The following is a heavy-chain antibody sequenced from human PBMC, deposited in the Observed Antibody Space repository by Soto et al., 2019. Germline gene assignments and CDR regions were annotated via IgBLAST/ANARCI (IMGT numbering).Heavy chain of an antibody. Sequence: QVQLVQSGAEMNKPGSSVKVSCKVSGDSFSSYAISWVRQAPGEGLEWVGGIIPIFETANYAQNFQGRVTITAVESTTTAYLEVTRLRRQDTAVFYCAASDRSSWQYDYWGQGTMITVSS. D-gene: IGHD6-13*01. CDR2: IIPIFETA. J-gene: IGHJ4*02. CDR1: GDSFSSYA. CDR3: AASDRSSWQYDY. V-gene: IGHV1-69*01.